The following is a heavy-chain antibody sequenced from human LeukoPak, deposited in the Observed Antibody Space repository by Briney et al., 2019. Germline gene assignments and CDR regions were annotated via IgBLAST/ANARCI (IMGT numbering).Heavy chain of an antibody. CDR3: AKGSGYYSPLYYFDY. J-gene: IGHJ4*02. V-gene: IGHV3-23*01. CDR1: GFTFSSYA. D-gene: IGHD3-3*01. Sequence: GGSLRLSCAASGFTFSSYAMSWVRQAPGKGLEWVSAISGRGGSTYYADSVKGRFTISRDNSKNTLYLQMNSLRAEDTAVYYCAKGSGYYSPLYYFDYWGQGTLVTVSS. CDR2: ISGRGGST.